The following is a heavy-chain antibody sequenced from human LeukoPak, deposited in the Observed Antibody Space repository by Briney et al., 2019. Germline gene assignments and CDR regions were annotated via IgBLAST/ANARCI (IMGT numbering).Heavy chain of an antibody. D-gene: IGHD3-10*01. CDR2: IYPGDSDT. Sequence: GESLRISCKASGYSFITHWIAWVRQTPGKGLEWMGIIYPGDSDTKYSPSFQGQVTISADKSISTAYLQWSSLKASDTAMYYCAKGAGGSESYYPYFWGQGTLVTVSP. V-gene: IGHV5-51*01. CDR3: AKGAGGSESYYPYF. J-gene: IGHJ4*02. CDR1: GYSFITHW.